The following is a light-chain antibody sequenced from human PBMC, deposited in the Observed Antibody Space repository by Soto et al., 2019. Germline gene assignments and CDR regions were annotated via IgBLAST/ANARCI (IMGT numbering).Light chain of an antibody. CDR3: CSYTSYSPYV. CDR2: AVS. CDR1: SSDFGGYNF. J-gene: IGLJ1*01. Sequence: QSVLTQPASVSGSPGQSTTISCTGTSSDFGGYNFVPWYQHRPGKAPKLMIYAVSNRPSGVSNRFSGSKSGNTASLTISGLQAEDEADYYCCSYTSYSPYVFGTGTKSPS. V-gene: IGLV2-14*01.